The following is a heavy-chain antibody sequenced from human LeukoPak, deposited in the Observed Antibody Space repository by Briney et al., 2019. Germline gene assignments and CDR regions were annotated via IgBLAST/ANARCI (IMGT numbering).Heavy chain of an antibody. CDR3: ARDYGGNAGYYYGMDV. CDR2: IYYSGST. J-gene: IGHJ6*02. V-gene: IGHV4-39*01. D-gene: IGHD4-23*01. Sequence: SETLSLTCTVSGGSISSSSYYWGWIRQPPGKGLEWIGSIYYSGSTYYNPSLKSRVTISVDTSKNQFSLKLSSVTAADTAVYYCARDYGGNAGYYYGMDVWGRGTTVTVSS. CDR1: GGSISSSSYY.